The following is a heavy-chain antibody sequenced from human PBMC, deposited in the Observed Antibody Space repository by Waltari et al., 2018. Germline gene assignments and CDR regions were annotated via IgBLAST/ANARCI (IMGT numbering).Heavy chain of an antibody. CDR3: ARRQLGGPFDP. CDR1: GGTFGSSA. Sequence: QVQLVQSGAEVKKPASPVTVSCKASGGTFGSSAITWVRQAPGEGLEWMGGISPIVGTAPNYAQKFQGRLTVTADESTATVYMDLSSLRSDDTAVYYCARRQLGGPFDPWGQGTLVSVSS. J-gene: IGHJ5*02. CDR2: ISPIVGTAP. D-gene: IGHD3-16*01. V-gene: IGHV1-69*12.